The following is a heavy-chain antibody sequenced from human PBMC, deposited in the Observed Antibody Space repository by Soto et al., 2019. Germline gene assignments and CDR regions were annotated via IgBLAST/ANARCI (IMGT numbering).Heavy chain of an antibody. J-gene: IGHJ6*02. D-gene: IGHD3-10*01. Sequence: QLQLQESGPGLVKPSETLSLTCTVSGGSISSSSYYWGWIRQAPGKGLEWVAVISYDGSNKYYADSVKGRFTISRDNSKNTLYLQMNSLRAEDTAVYYCARDQGVTMVRGALLPYYYYYGMDVWGQGTTVTVSS. CDR2: ISYDGSNK. CDR1: GGSISSSS. V-gene: IGHV3-30-3*01. CDR3: ARDQGVTMVRGALLPYYYYYGMDV.